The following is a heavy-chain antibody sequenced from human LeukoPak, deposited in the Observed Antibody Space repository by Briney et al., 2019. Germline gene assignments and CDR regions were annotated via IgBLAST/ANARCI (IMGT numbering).Heavy chain of an antibody. D-gene: IGHD3-22*01. CDR2: ISTYNGNA. J-gene: IGHJ4*02. CDR3: ARDGHRRYYYDSSVYRFDY. V-gene: IGHV1-18*01. CDR1: GYTFTSYG. Sequence: VASVKVSCKASGYTFTSYGISWVRQAPGQGLEWMGWISTYNGNANYAQKFQGRVTMTTDTSTNTAYMELRSLRSDDTAVYYCARDGHRRYYYDSSVYRFDYWGQGTLVTASS.